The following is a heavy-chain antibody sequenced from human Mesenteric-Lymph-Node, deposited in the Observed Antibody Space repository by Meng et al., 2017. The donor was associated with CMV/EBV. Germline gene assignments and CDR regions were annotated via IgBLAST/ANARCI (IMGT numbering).Heavy chain of an antibody. CDR3: ARGLYYDSRPYDS. J-gene: IGHJ4*02. CDR1: GFTFSSYW. CDR2: IDSDESNASEESKT. V-gene: IGHV3-74*01. Sequence: GESLKISCAASGFTFSSYWMHWVRQAPGKGLVWVARIDSDESNASEESKTRYADSVKGRFTISRDNAKNTLFLQMNSLRVEDTAVYYCARGLYYDSRPYDSWGQGTLVTVSS. D-gene: IGHD3-22*01.